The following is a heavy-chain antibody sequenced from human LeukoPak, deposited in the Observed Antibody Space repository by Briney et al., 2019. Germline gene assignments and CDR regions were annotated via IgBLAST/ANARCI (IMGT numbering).Heavy chain of an antibody. J-gene: IGHJ4*02. Sequence: ASVKVSCKASGYTFISYGISWVRQAPGQGLEWMGWISAYNGNTNYAQNLQGRVTMTTDTSTSTAYMDLRSLRSDDTAVYYCARLQFRVGSCSSSSCRAFDYWGQGTLITVSS. D-gene: IGHD2-2*01. CDR3: ARLQFRVGSCSSSSCRAFDY. CDR2: ISAYNGNT. V-gene: IGHV1-18*01. CDR1: GYTFISYG.